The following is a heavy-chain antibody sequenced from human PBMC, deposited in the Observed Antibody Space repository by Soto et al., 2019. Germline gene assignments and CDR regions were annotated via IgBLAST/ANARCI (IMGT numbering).Heavy chain of an antibody. V-gene: IGHV3-48*02. J-gene: IGHJ5*02. CDR3: ARGPTGGTAGFAP. CDR2: ISSSSSTI. Sequence: PGGSLRLSCAASGFTFSSYSMNWVRQAPGKGLEWVSYISSSSSTIYYADCVKGRFTISRDNAKSSLYLQMNSLRDEDTAVYYCARGPTGGTAGFAPGGQGTLVTVSS. CDR1: GFTFSSYS. D-gene: IGHD7-27*01.